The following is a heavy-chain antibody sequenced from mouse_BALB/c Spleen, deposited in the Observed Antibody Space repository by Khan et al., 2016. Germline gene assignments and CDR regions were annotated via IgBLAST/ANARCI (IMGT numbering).Heavy chain of an antibody. D-gene: IGHD1-1*01. CDR2: INSNGGST. Sequence: EAVLVESGGGLVQPGGSLKLSCAASGFTFSSYGMSWVRQTPDKRLELVATINSNGGSTYYPDSVKGRFTISRDNAKNTLYLQMSSLKSEDTAMYYCARGGLRWFDYWGQGTTLTVSS. CDR3: ARGGLRWFDY. CDR1: GFTFSSYG. J-gene: IGHJ2*01. V-gene: IGHV5-6-3*01.